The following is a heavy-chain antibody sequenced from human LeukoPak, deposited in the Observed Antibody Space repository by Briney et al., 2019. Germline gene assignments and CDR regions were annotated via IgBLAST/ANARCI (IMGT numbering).Heavy chain of an antibody. J-gene: IGHJ3*02. V-gene: IGHV3-23*01. CDR2: ISGSGGST. D-gene: IGHD2-2*01. CDR1: GFTFSSYA. Sequence: GGSLRLSCAASGFTFSSYAMSWVRQAPGKGLEWVSAISGSGGSTYYADSVKGRFTISRDNSKNTLYLQVNSLRAEDTAVYYCAKDLRQVPAAGNAFDIWGQGTMVTVSS. CDR3: AKDLRQVPAAGNAFDI.